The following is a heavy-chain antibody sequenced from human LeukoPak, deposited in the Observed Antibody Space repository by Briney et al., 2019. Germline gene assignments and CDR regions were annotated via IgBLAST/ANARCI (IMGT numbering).Heavy chain of an antibody. D-gene: IGHD3-22*01. V-gene: IGHV1-8*01. Sequence: ASVKVSCKASGYTFTSYDINWVRQATGRGLEWMGWMNPNSGNTGYAQKFQGRVTMTRNTSISTAYMELSSLRSEDTAVYYCARASSDSYDSSGFDYWGQGTLVTVSS. CDR1: GYTFTSYD. CDR3: ARASSDSYDSSGFDY. J-gene: IGHJ4*02. CDR2: MNPNSGNT.